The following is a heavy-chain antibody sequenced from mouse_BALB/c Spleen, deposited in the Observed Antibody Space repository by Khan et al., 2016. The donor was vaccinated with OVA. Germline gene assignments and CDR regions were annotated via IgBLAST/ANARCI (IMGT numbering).Heavy chain of an antibody. CDR1: GDSITSGF. CDR3: ASSYGSWAMDY. J-gene: IGHJ4*01. D-gene: IGHD1-1*01. CDR2: VTYSGNT. V-gene: IGHV3-8*02. Sequence: EVQLEESGPSLVKPSQTLSLTCSVTGDSITSGFWNWIRKFPGNKFEYMGYVTYSGNTYYNPSLKSRISFTRDTSNSQYYLQLNSVTSEDTATYCCASSYGSWAMDYWGQGTSVTVSS.